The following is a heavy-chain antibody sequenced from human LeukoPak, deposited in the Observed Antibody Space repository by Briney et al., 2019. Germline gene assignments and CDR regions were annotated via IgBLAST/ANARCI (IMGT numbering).Heavy chain of an antibody. CDR2: ISGSGGST. Sequence: GGSLRLSCAASGFTFSSYAMSWVRQAPGKGLKWVSAISGSGGSTYYADSVKGRFTISRDNSKNTLYLQMNSLRAEDTAVYYCAKRFFPMIVVVTHFDYWGQGTLVTVSS. CDR3: AKRFFPMIVVVTHFDY. J-gene: IGHJ4*02. CDR1: GFTFSSYA. V-gene: IGHV3-23*01. D-gene: IGHD3-22*01.